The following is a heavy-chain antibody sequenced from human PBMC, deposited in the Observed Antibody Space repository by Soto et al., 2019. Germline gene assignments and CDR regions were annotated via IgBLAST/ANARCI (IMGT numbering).Heavy chain of an antibody. CDR1: GDSFTGFW. D-gene: IGHD3-16*01. J-gene: IGHJ4*02. Sequence: GESLKISCKVSGDSFTGFWIGWVRQMPGQGLEWMGIIFPDDSDTRYSPSFQGHVTISVDKSISTAYVQWSSLKASDSAIYYCFRGGVTSRTFDYWGQGTLVTVSS. V-gene: IGHV5-51*01. CDR2: IFPDDSDT. CDR3: FRGGVTSRTFDY.